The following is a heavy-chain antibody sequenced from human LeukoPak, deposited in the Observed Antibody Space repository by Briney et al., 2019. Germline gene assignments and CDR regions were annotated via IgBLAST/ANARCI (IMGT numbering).Heavy chain of an antibody. CDR3: ARVFSSSWRRGDGMDV. CDR2: MNPNSGNT. J-gene: IGHJ6*02. Sequence: ASVKVSCKASGYTFTSYYINWGRQATGQGLEWMGGMNPNSGNTGYAQKLQGRVTMNRNTSKSTAYMELSSLRSEDTAVYSCARVFSSSWRRGDGMDVWGQGTPVTVSS. CDR1: GYTFTSYY. V-gene: IGHV1-8*01. D-gene: IGHD6-13*01.